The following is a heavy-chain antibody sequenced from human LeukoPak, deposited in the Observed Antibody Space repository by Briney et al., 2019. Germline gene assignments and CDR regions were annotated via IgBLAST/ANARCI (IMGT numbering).Heavy chain of an antibody. CDR2: IYSDGST. J-gene: IGHJ4*02. CDR1: GFAVSGAY. CDR3: AKELWFGEPD. V-gene: IGHV3-53*01. D-gene: IGHD3-10*01. Sequence: PGGSLRLSCAASGFAVSGAYMSWVRQAPGKGLEWVSLIYSDGSTYYADSVKGRFTISRDSSKNTLFPQMNSLRAEDTAVYYCAKELWFGEPDWGQGTLVTVSS.